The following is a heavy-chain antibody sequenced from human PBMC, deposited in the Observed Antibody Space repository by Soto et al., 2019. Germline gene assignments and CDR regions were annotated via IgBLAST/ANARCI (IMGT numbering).Heavy chain of an antibody. CDR1: GYTFTSYA. D-gene: IGHD6-19*01. CDR3: ARGDRIAVAGLDD. V-gene: IGHV1-3*01. J-gene: IGHJ4*02. CDR2: INAGNGNT. Sequence: ASVKVSCKASGYTFTSYAMHWVRQAPGQRLEWMGWINAGNGNTKYSQKFQGRVTITRDTSASTAYMELSSLRSEDTAVYYCARGDRIAVAGLDDWGQGTLVTVSS.